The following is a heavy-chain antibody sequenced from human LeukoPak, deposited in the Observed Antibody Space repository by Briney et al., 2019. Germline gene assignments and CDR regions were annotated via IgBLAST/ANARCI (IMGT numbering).Heavy chain of an antibody. D-gene: IGHD5-18*01. CDR2: IYYSGST. J-gene: IGHJ5*02. Sequence: SETLSLTCTVSGGSISSGGYYWSWIRQHPGKGLEWIGYIYYSGSTYYNPSLKSRVTISVDTSKNQFSLKLSSVTAADTAVYYCARGREDTAMLNWFDPWGQGTLVTVSS. CDR1: GGSISSGGYY. V-gene: IGHV4-31*03. CDR3: ARGREDTAMLNWFDP.